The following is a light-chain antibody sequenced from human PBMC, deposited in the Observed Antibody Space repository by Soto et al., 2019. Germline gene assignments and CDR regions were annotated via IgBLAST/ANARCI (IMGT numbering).Light chain of an antibody. J-gene: IGLJ3*02. CDR2: DVS. V-gene: IGLV2-14*01. CDR1: SSDVGGYNY. Sequence: QSALTQPASVSGSPGQSITISCTGTSSDVGGYNYVSWYQQHPGKAPKLMIYDVSNRPSGVSNRFSGSKSGNTASLTISGHQAEDEADYYCSSYTSSSTPNWVFGGGTKLTVL. CDR3: SSYTSSSTPNWV.